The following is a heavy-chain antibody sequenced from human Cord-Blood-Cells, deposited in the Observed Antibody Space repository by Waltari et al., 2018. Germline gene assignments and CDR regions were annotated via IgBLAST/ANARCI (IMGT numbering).Heavy chain of an antibody. J-gene: IGHJ3*02. CDR2: INHSGST. Sequence: QVQLQQWGAGLLKPSETLSLTCAVYGGSFSGYYWSWIRQPPGKGLEWVGEINHSGSTNYNPSLKSRVTISVDTSKNQFSLKLSSVTAADTAVCYCARSSSSDAFDIWGQGTMVTVSS. D-gene: IGHD6-13*01. V-gene: IGHV4-34*01. CDR3: ARSSSSDAFDI. CDR1: GGSFSGYY.